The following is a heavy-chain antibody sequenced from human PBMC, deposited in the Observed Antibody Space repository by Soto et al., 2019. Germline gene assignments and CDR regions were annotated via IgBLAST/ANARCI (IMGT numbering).Heavy chain of an antibody. CDR3: ARYDSSGYYWPYYYYGMDV. V-gene: IGHV3-48*01. CDR1: GFTFSSYS. J-gene: IGHJ6*02. Sequence: GGSLRLSCVASGFTFSSYSMNWVRQDTGKGLEWVSYISSSSSTIYYADSVKGRFTISRDNAKNSLYLQMNSLRAEDTAVYYCARYDSSGYYWPYYYYGMDVWGQGTTVTVSS. CDR2: ISSSSSTI. D-gene: IGHD3-22*01.